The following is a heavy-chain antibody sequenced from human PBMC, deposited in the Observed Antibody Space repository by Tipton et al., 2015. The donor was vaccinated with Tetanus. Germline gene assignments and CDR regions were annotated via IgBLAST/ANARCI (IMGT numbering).Heavy chain of an antibody. CDR2: INHSGST. CDR3: ARSSGSGYFDY. J-gene: IGHJ4*02. Sequence: TLSLTCAVYGGSFSGYYWSWIRQPPGKGLEWIGEINHSGSTNYNPSLKSRVTISVDTSKNQFSLKLSSVAAADTAVYYCARSSGSGYFDYWGQGTLVTVSS. CDR1: GGSFSGYY. V-gene: IGHV4-34*01. D-gene: IGHD2-15*01.